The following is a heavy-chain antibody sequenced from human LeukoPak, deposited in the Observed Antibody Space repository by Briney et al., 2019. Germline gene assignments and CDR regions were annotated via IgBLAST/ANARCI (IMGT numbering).Heavy chain of an antibody. D-gene: IGHD6-19*01. CDR1: GGSLGSYY. J-gene: IGHJ4*02. CDR2: IYYSGST. Sequence: PSETLSLTCTVSGGSLGSYYWSWIRQPPGKGLEWIGYIYYSGSTNYNPSLKSRVTISVDTSKNQFSLKLSSVTAADTAVYYCARLPRYSSGWYDYWGQGTLVTVSS. V-gene: IGHV4-59*08. CDR3: ARLPRYSSGWYDY.